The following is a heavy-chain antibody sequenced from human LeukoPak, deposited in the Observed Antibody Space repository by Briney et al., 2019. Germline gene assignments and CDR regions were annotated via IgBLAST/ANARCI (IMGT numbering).Heavy chain of an antibody. Sequence: GGSLRLSCAASGFTFSSYEMNWVRQAPGKGLEWVSYISSSGSTIYYADSVKGRFTISRDNAKNSLYLQMNSLRAEDTAVYYCARDSAYSYGDEFDYWGEGTLVTVSS. J-gene: IGHJ4*02. V-gene: IGHV3-48*03. CDR3: ARDSAYSYGDEFDY. CDR2: ISSSGSTI. CDR1: GFTFSSYE. D-gene: IGHD5-18*01.